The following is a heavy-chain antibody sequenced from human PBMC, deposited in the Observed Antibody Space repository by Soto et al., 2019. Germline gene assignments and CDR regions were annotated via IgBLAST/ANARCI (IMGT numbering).Heavy chain of an antibody. CDR3: AKEGGYYGSWSYSVGENYYGMDV. V-gene: IGHV3-30*18. J-gene: IGHJ6*02. CDR2: ISYDGSNK. D-gene: IGHD3-10*01. Sequence: QVQLVESGGGVVQPGRSLRLSCAASGFTFSSYGMHWVRQAPGKGLEWVAVISYDGSNKYYADSVKGRFTISRDNSKNTLYLQMNSLRDEDTAVYYCAKEGGYYGSWSYSVGENYYGMDVWGQGTTVTVSS. CDR1: GFTFSSYG.